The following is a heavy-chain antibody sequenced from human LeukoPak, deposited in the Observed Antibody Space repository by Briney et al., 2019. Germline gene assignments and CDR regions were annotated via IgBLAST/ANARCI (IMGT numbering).Heavy chain of an antibody. V-gene: IGHV3-74*01. Sequence: GGSLRLSCAASGFSFSSSWMHRVRQVPGKGLVWVSRINDDETSTGYADSVKGRFTISRDNAKNTLYLQMNSLRAEDTAVYYCATTGSGSYYDYWGQGTLVTVSS. J-gene: IGHJ4*02. CDR3: ATTGSGSYYDY. CDR2: INDDETST. CDR1: GFSFSSSW. D-gene: IGHD1-26*01.